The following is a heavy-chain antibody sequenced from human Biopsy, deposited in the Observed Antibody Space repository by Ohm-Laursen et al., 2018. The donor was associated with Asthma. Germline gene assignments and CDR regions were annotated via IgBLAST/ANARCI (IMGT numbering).Heavy chain of an antibody. CDR1: GGTFNTYV. J-gene: IGHJ4*02. CDR2: INSVFGTT. CDR3: ARKAGSCISRTCYSLDF. V-gene: IGHV1-69*01. D-gene: IGHD2-2*01. Sequence: SSVKVSCKSLGGTFNTYVIGWVRRAPGQGLEWMGGINSVFGTTTYPQKFQDRVTITADDSTSTVYMELSSLRSEDTAVYYCARKAGSCISRTCYSLDFWGQGTLVTASS.